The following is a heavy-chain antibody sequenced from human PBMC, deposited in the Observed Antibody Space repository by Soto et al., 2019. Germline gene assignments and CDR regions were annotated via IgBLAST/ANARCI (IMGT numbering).Heavy chain of an antibody. D-gene: IGHD3-22*01. CDR2: ISYSGST. Sequence: PSETLSLTCTVSGGPISSDSYYWGWIRQSPEKGLEWIASISYSGSTYYNPTLKSRVTISVDTSKNQFSLKLSSVTAADTAVYYCAREGYSSGYYYYYGMDVWGQGTTVTVSS. J-gene: IGHJ6*02. V-gene: IGHV4-39*07. CDR3: AREGYSSGYYYYYGMDV. CDR1: GGPISSDSYY.